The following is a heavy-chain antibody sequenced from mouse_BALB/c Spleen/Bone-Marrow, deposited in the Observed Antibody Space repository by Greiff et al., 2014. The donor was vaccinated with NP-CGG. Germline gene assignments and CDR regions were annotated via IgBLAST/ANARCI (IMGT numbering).Heavy chain of an antibody. CDR1: GYSFTGYF. J-gene: IGHJ4*01. CDR3: GRWGDCYYYAMDY. D-gene: IGHD2-3*01. CDR2: INPFNGDT. Sequence: EVQLQESGPDLVKPGASVKLSCKASGYSFTGYFLNWVRQSHGKSLEWIGRINPFNGDTFYNQRFKGKATLTVDKSSTTAHMELLSLTSEDSAVYYCGRWGDCYYYAMDYWGQGTSVTVSS. V-gene: IGHV1-37*01.